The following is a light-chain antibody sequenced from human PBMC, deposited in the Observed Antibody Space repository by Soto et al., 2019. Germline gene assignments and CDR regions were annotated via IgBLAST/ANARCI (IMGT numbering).Light chain of an antibody. Sequence: EIVMTQSPATLSVSPGDRATLSCRASQSVGSNLAWYQQKAGQAPRLLIYDVSTRATGVPVRFGGSGSGTEFTLTISSRQSEDFAVYYCQQYNNWPPWITFGQGTRLEIK. CDR1: QSVGSN. CDR3: QQYNNWPPWIT. V-gene: IGKV3-15*01. CDR2: DVS. J-gene: IGKJ5*01.